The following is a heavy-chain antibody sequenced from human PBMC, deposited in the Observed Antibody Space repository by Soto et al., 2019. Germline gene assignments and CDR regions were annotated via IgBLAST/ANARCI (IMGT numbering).Heavy chain of an antibody. D-gene: IGHD3-3*01. J-gene: IGHJ6*01. CDR1: GFTFSSYG. V-gene: IGHV3-33*01. CDR2: IWYDGSNK. CDR3: ARDLIYYDFWSGYPAHYYYYGMDV. Sequence: GGSLRLSCAASGFTFSSYGMHWVRQAPGKGLEWVAVIWYDGSNKYYADSVKGRFTISRDNSKNTLYLQMNSLRAEDTAVYYCARDLIYYDFWSGYPAHYYYYGMDVW.